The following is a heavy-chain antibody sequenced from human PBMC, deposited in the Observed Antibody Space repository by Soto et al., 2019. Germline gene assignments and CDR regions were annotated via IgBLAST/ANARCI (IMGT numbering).Heavy chain of an antibody. Sequence: EVQLVESGGGLVQPGGSLRLSCAASGFTVSSNYMSWVRQAPGKGLEWVSVIYSGGSTYYADSVKGRFTISRHNSKNTLYLQMNSLRAEVTAVYYCARVPAVAGRRGASPGWYFDLWGRGTLVTVSS. CDR1: GFTVSSNY. J-gene: IGHJ2*01. CDR2: IYSGGST. CDR3: ARVPAVAGRRGASPGWYFDL. V-gene: IGHV3-53*04. D-gene: IGHD6-19*01.